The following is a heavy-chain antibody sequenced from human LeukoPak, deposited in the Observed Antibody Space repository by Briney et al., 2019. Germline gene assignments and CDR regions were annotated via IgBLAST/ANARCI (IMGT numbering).Heavy chain of an antibody. V-gene: IGHV3-30*02. CDR3: AKEPGGGTTLGLCRY. J-gene: IGHJ4*02. D-gene: IGHD1-7*01. Sequence: QPGGSLRLSCAASGFTFSSYGMHWVRQAPGKGLEWVAFIRYDGSNKYYADSVKGRFTISRDNSKNTLYLQMNSLRAEDTAVYYCAKEPGGGTTLGLCRYWGQGTLVTVSS. CDR2: IRYDGSNK. CDR1: GFTFSSYG.